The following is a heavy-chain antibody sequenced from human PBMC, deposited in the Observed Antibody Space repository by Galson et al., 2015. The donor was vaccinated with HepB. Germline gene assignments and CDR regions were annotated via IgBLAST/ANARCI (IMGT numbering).Heavy chain of an antibody. CDR2: IYPGDSDT. CDR3: ARDLSHSSSWYLPEAY. Sequence: QSGAEVKKPGESLKISCKGSGYSFTSYWIGWVRQMPGKGLEWMGIIYPGDSDTGYSPSFQGQVTISADTSTSTAYMELRSLRSDDTAVYYCARDLSHSSSWYLPEAYWGQGTLVTVSS. V-gene: IGHV5-51*03. J-gene: IGHJ4*02. D-gene: IGHD6-13*01. CDR1: GYSFTSYW.